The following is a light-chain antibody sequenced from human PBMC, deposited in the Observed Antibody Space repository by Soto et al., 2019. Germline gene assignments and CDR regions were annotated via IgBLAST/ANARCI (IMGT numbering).Light chain of an antibody. J-gene: IGKJ4*01. V-gene: IGKV3-20*01. CDR2: GAS. Sequence: EIVLAQSPGTLSMSPGESATLSCRASQTVSSSYLAWYQQKPGQAPRLLIYGASSRATGIPDRFSGGGAGTGFTLTISRLEPEDSAVYYCQQYGSSPTFGGGTKVDIK. CDR1: QTVSSSY. CDR3: QQYGSSPT.